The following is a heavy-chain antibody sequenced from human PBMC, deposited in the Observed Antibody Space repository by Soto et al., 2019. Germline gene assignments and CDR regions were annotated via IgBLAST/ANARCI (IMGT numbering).Heavy chain of an antibody. CDR2: IRSKAQGGTA. V-gene: IGHV3-49*04. CDR1: GFTFGDYA. J-gene: IGHJ4*02. Sequence: GGYLRLSCTASGFTFGDYAMSWVRQAPGKGLEWVGFIRSKAQGGTAQYAASVKGRFIILRDDSKSIAYLQMNSLKTEDAAVYYCTRCPISQGLFDYWGQGTLVTVSS. D-gene: IGHD2-21*01. CDR3: TRCPISQGLFDY.